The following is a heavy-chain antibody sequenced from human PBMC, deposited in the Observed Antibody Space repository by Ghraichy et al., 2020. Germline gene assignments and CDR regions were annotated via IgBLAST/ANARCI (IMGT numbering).Heavy chain of an antibody. J-gene: IGHJ4*02. V-gene: IGHV4-34*01. CDR1: GGSFSGYY. Sequence: SETLSLTCAVYGGSFSGYYWSWIRQPPGKGLEWIGEINHSGSTNYNPSLKSRVTISVDTSKNQFSLKLSSVTAADTAVYYCARGRDFWSGYYWGQGTMVTVSS. D-gene: IGHD3-3*01. CDR2: INHSGST. CDR3: ARGRDFWSGYY.